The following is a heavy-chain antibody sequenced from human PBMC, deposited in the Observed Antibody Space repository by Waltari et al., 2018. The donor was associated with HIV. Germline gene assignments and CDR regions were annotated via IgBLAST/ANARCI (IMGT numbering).Heavy chain of an antibody. D-gene: IGHD3-22*01. CDR2: IIPIFGTA. Sequence: QVQLVQSGAEVKKPGSSVKVHCKASGGTFSSYAISWVRQAPGQGLEWMGGIIPIFGTANYAKKFQGRVTITADESTSTAYMELSSLRSEDTAVYYCARERNHDSSGYYNAFDIWGQGTMVTVSS. CDR3: ARERNHDSSGYYNAFDI. V-gene: IGHV1-69*01. CDR1: GGTFSSYA. J-gene: IGHJ3*02.